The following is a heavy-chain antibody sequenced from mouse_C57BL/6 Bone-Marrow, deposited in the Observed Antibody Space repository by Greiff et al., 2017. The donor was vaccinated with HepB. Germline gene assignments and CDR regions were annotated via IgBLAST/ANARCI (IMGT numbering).Heavy chain of an antibody. V-gene: IGHV1-55*01. CDR2: IYPGSGST. Sequence: QVQLQQPGAELVKPGASVKMSCKASGYTFTSYWITWVKQRPGQGLEWIGDIYPGSGSTNYNEKFKSKATLTVDTSSSTAYMQLSSLTSEDSAVYYCARSVGWKLRYYAMDYWGQGTSVTVSS. J-gene: IGHJ4*01. CDR1: GYTFTSYW. CDR3: ARSVGWKLRYYAMDY. D-gene: IGHD2-1*01.